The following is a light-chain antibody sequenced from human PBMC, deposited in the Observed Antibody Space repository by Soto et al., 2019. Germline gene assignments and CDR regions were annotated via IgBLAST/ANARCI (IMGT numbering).Light chain of an antibody. V-gene: IGLV2-14*03. CDR3: NSYTSNSTQV. Sequence: QSALTQPASVSGSPGQSITISCAGTSNDIGGYDYVSWYQQHPGKAPKVVIYDVTSRPSGVSNRFSGAKSGNTASLTISGLQADDEADYYCNSYTSNSTQVFGTGTKVTVL. CDR1: SNDIGGYDY. CDR2: DVT. J-gene: IGLJ1*01.